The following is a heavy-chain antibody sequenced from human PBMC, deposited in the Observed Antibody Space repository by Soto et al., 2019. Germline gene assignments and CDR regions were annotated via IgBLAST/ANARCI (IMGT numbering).Heavy chain of an antibody. CDR1: GFTFSSYG. D-gene: IGHD3-22*01. V-gene: IGHV3-33*01. CDR2: IWYDGSNK. Sequence: GGSLRLSCAASGFTFSSYGMHWVRQAPGKGLEWVAVIWYDGSNKYYADSVKGRFTISRDNSKNTLYLQMNSLRAEDTAVYYCARDQRYYDSSGYAFDYWGQGTLVTVSS. J-gene: IGHJ4*02. CDR3: ARDQRYYDSSGYAFDY.